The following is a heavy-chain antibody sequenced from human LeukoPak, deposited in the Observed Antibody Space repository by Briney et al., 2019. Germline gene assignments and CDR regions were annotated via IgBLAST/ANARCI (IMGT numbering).Heavy chain of an antibody. J-gene: IGHJ3*02. CDR1: GFTFSSYS. Sequence: PGGSLRLSCAASGFTFSSYSMNWVRQAPGKGLEWVSYISSSSSTIYYADSVKGRFTISRDNAKNSLYLQMNSLRAEDTAVYYCARAGWGKTRGAFDIWGQGTMVTVSS. D-gene: IGHD7-27*01. CDR2: ISSSSSTI. CDR3: ARAGWGKTRGAFDI. V-gene: IGHV3-48*04.